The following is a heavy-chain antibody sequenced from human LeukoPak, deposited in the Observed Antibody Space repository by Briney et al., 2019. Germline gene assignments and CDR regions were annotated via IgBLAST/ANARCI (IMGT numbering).Heavy chain of an antibody. V-gene: IGHV3-33*01. J-gene: IGHJ4*02. CDR2: IWYDGGKK. Sequence: GGSLRLSCAASGFTFSTYGMHWVRQAPGKGLEWVAIIWYDGGKKYYADSVKGRFTISRDNSKNTVYLEMNSLRAEDTAVYFCARVSGLSLDLDYWGQGTLVTVSS. D-gene: IGHD3/OR15-3a*01. CDR1: GFTFSTYG. CDR3: ARVSGLSLDLDY.